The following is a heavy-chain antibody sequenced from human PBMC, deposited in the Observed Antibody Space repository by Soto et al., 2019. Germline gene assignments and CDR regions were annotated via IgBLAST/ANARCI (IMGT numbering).Heavy chain of an antibody. J-gene: IGHJ6*02. V-gene: IGHV4-31*03. CDR2: IYYSGST. CDR1: GGSISSGGYY. Sequence: PSETLSLTCTVSGGSISSGGYYWSWIRQHPGKGLERIGYIYYSGSTYYNPSLKSRVTISVDTSKSQFSLKLSSVTAADTAVYYCARDHTISPGMGVWGQGTTLTVAS. D-gene: IGHD2-2*01. CDR3: ARDHTISPGMGV.